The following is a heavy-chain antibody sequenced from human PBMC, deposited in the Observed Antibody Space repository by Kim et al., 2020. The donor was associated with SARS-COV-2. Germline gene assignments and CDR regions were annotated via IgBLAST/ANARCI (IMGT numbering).Heavy chain of an antibody. CDR3: AREGEWGLPNQYYFDY. J-gene: IGHJ4*02. CDR2: INAGNGNT. CDR1: GYTFTSYA. Sequence: ASVKVSCKASGYTFTSYAMHWVRQAPGQRLEWMGGINAGNGNTKYSQKFQGRVTITRDTSASTAYMELSSLRSEDTAVYYCAREGEWGLPNQYYFDYWGRGTLVTVSS. D-gene: IGHD1-26*01. V-gene: IGHV1-3*01.